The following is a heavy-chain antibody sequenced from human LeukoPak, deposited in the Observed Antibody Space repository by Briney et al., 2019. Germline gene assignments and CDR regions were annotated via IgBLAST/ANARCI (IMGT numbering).Heavy chain of an antibody. CDR2: IYYSGST. J-gene: IGHJ4*02. D-gene: IGHD6-6*01. V-gene: IGHV4-59*08. Sequence: TSETLSLTCTVSGGSISSYYWSWIRQPPGKGLEWIGYIYYSGSTNYNPSLKSRVTISVDTSKNQFSLKLSSVTAADTAVYYCARHRGSTQLDFDYWGQGTLVTVSS. CDR1: GGSISSYY. CDR3: ARHRGSTQLDFDY.